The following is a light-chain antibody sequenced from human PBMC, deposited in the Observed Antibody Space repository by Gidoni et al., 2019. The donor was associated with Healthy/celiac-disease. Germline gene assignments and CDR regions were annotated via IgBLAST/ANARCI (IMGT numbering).Light chain of an antibody. CDR1: QSLLHSNGYNY. CDR2: LGS. Sequence: DIVMTQSPLSLNVTPGDPASISCRSSQSLLHSNGYNYLDWYLQKQGQSPLLRIYLGSNRASGVPDRFSGSGSVTEFELKISRVEAEGVGVYYFRQALQTPRTFGQGTKVEIK. J-gene: IGKJ1*01. CDR3: RQALQTPRT. V-gene: IGKV2-28*01.